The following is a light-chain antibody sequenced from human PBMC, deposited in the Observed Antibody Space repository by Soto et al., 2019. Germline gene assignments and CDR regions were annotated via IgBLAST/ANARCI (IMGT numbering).Light chain of an antibody. CDR1: KSFSHSY. J-gene: IGKJ1*01. CDR2: GAS. CDR3: QQYNNWPQT. Sequence: EIVLTQSPGTLSLSPWEIATLSCRASKSFSHSYLAWYQQKPGQAPRLLIYGASSRATGIPARFSGSGSGTEFTLTISSLQSEDFAVYYRQQYNNWPQTFGQGTKVDIK. V-gene: IGKV3D-15*01.